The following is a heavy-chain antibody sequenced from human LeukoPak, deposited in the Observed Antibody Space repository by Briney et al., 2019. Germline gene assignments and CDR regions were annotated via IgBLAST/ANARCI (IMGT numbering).Heavy chain of an antibody. Sequence: GSLRLSCAASGFTVSSNYMSWVRQAPGKGLEWVSVIYSGGSTYYADSVKGRFTISRDNSKNTLYLQMNSLRAEDTAVYYCARARPRYTDAFDIWGQGTMVTVSS. V-gene: IGHV3-53*01. CDR1: GFTVSSNY. J-gene: IGHJ3*02. CDR2: IYSGGST. D-gene: IGHD5-18*01. CDR3: ARARPRYTDAFDI.